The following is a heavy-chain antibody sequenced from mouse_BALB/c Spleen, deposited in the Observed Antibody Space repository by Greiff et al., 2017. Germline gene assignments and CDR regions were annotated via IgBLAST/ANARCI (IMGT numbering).Heavy chain of an antibody. V-gene: IGHV1-7*01. CDR3: ARYRDAWFAY. CDR2: INPSTGYT. CDR1: GYTFTSYW. Sequence: QVQLKESGAELAKPGASVKMSCKASGYTFTSYWMHWVKQRPGQGLEWIGYINPSTGYTEYNQKFKDKATLTADKSSSTAYMQLSSLTSEDSAVYYCARYRDAWFAYWGQGTLVTVSA. D-gene: IGHD3-3*01. J-gene: IGHJ3*01.